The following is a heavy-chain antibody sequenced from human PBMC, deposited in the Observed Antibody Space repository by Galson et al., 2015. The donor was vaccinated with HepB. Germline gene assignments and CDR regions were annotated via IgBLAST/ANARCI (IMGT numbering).Heavy chain of an antibody. D-gene: IGHD3-16*02. CDR2: INPSGGST. Sequence: SVKVSCKASGYTFTSYYMHWVRQAPGQGLEWMGIINPSGGSTSYAQKFQGRVTMTRDTSTSTVYMELSSLRSEDTAVYYCARGARNDYDYIWGSYRWWNGEGYYFDYWGQGTLVTVSS. CDR3: ARGARNDYDYIWGSYRWWNGEGYYFDY. CDR1: GYTFTSYY. V-gene: IGHV1-46*03. J-gene: IGHJ4*02.